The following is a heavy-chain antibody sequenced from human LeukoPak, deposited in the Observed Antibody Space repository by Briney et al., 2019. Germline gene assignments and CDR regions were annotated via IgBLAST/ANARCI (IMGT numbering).Heavy chain of an antibody. CDR3: ARDLLRVTIFGVVIPGYMDV. V-gene: IGHV4-59*01. Sequence: SETLSLTCTVSGGSISSYYWSWIRQPPGKGLEWNGYIYYSGSTNYNPSLKSRVTISVDTSKNQFSLKLSSVTAADTAVYYCARDLLRVTIFGVVIPGYMDVWGKGTTVTVSS. J-gene: IGHJ6*03. CDR2: IYYSGST. CDR1: GGSISSYY. D-gene: IGHD3-3*01.